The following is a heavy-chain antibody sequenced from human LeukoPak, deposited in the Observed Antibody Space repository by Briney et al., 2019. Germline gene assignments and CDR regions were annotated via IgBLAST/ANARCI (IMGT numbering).Heavy chain of an antibody. CDR1: GFTFSSYG. CDR2: VRSDASIK. CDR3: AKDLPTPYFDY. D-gene: IGHD4-23*01. V-gene: IGHV3-30*02. J-gene: IGHJ4*02. Sequence: PGGSLRLSCAASGFTFSSYGMHWVRQAPGKGLEWVAFVRSDASIKFYADSVKGRFTISRDNFKTTLYLQMNSLRAEDTAVYYCAKDLPTPYFDYWGQGTRVTVSS.